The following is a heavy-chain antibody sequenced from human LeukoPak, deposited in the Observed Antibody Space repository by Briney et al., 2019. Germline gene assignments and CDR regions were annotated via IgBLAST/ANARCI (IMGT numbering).Heavy chain of an antibody. CDR1: GGSISSGGYY. V-gene: IGHV4-31*03. D-gene: IGHD3-10*01. CDR3: ARGSLGSSSDY. CDR2: IYYSGST. J-gene: IGHJ4*02. Sequence: SETLSLTCTVSGGSISSGGYYWSWIRQHPGKGLEWIGCIYYSGSTYYNPSLKSRVTISVDTSKNQFSLKLSSVTAADTAVYYCARGSLGSSSDYWGQGTLVTVSS.